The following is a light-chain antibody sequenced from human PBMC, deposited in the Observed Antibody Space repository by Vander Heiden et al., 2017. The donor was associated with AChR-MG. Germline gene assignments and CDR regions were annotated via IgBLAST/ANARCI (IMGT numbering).Light chain of an antibody. V-gene: IGKV1-39*01. Sequence: DIQMTHSPSSLSASVGDRVTITFRASQSLSRYLNWYQQKTGKAPKLLIYAASSLQSGVPSRLTGSGSGTDFTLTISSRQPEDVATYYCHQSESTARRFGQGTKVEIK. CDR3: HQSESTARR. CDR2: AAS. CDR1: QSLSRY. J-gene: IGKJ1*01.